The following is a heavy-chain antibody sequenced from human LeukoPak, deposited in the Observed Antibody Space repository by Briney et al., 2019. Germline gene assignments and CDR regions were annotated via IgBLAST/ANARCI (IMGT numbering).Heavy chain of an antibody. V-gene: IGHV3-7*01. CDR1: GFTFSSYW. CDR3: ARGAWGYSYGSAGTGVDYYMDV. CDR2: INQDGSEK. J-gene: IGHJ6*03. D-gene: IGHD5-18*01. Sequence: GGSLRLSCAASGFTFSSYWMSWVRQAPGKGLEWVANINQDGSEKYYVDSVKGRFTISRDNAKNSLYLQMNSLRAEDTAVYYCARGAWGYSYGSAGTGVDYYMDVWGKGTTVTVSS.